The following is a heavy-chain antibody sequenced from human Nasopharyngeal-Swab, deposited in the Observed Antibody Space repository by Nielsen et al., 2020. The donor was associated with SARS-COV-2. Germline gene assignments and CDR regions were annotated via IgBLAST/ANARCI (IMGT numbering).Heavy chain of an antibody. D-gene: IGHD1-26*01. CDR1: GYTFTTYD. CDR2: INAGTGNR. CDR3: ARSGTVGAPGFDY. V-gene: IGHV1-18*01. Sequence: ASVKVSCKASGYTFTTYDISWVRRAPGQGLEWMAWINAGTGNREYSQKFQGRVTITTDASAGTVHMELRSLRSEDTAMYYCARSGTVGAPGFDYWGQGTLVTVSS. J-gene: IGHJ4*02.